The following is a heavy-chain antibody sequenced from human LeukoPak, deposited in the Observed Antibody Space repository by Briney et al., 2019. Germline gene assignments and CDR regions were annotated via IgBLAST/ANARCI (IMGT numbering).Heavy chain of an antibody. CDR2: LYSGGNT. J-gene: IGHJ4*02. CDR3: AGEAVAVAGSFDY. D-gene: IGHD6-19*01. CDR1: GFTFSSYG. Sequence: GGSLRLSCAASGFTFSSYGMSWVRQAPGKGLEWVSVLYSGGNTYYADSVKGRFTISRDNSKNTLYLHINSPRAEDTAVYYCAGEAVAVAGSFDYWGQGTLVTVSS. V-gene: IGHV3-66*01.